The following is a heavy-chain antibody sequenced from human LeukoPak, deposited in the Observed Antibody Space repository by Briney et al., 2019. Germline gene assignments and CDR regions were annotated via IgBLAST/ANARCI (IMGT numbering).Heavy chain of an antibody. CDR3: ATDQRYAFDY. V-gene: IGHV3-48*02. CDR2: IRTTAEGAKYA. Sequence: GGSLRLSCATSGFSFTDYPMNWVRQAPGKGLEWISNIRTTAEGAKYAYYADSVKGRVTISRDDGKNTLYLHMNSLRDDDTAAYYCATDQRYAFDYWGQGILVTVSS. D-gene: IGHD3-9*01. CDR1: GFSFTDYP. J-gene: IGHJ4*02.